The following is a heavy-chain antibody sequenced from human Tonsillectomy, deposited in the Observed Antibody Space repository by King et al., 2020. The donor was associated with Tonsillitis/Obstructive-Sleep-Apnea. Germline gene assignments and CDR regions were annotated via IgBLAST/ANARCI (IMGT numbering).Heavy chain of an antibody. V-gene: IGHV3-23*04. CDR2: ISGSGGST. Sequence: VQLVESGGGLVQPGGSLRLSCAASGFTFSSYAMTWVRQAPGKGLEWVSAISGSGGSTYYADSVKGRFTISRDNSKNTLYLQMNSLGAEDTAVYYCAKDRFYSSSSDYWFDPWGQGTLVTVSS. CDR1: GFTFSSYA. CDR3: AKDRFYSSSSDYWFDP. J-gene: IGHJ5*02. D-gene: IGHD6-6*01.